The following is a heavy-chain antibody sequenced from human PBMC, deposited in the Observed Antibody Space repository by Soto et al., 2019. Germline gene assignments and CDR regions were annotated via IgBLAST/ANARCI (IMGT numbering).Heavy chain of an antibody. J-gene: IGHJ4*02. V-gene: IGHV2-5*02. D-gene: IGHD3-10*01. CDR1: GFSLSTSGVG. Sequence: QITLKESGPTLVKPTQTLTLTCTFSGFSLSTSGVGVGWIRQPPGKALEWLALIYWDDDKRYSPSLKSRLTISKDTSKNQVVLTMTNMDPVDTATYYCVSHRGVRDVGYFDYWGKGTLVTVSS. CDR2: IYWDDDK. CDR3: VSHRGVRDVGYFDY.